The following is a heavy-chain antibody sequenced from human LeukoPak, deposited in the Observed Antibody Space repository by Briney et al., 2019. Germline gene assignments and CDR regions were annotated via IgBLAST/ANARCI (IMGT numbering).Heavy chain of an antibody. V-gene: IGHV4-61*02. CDR2: IYASGNT. D-gene: IGHD6-13*01. CDR1: GGSISSGSYY. CDR3: ARLFSSSWYYDC. Sequence: TLSLTCTVSGGSISSGSYYWSWVRQPAGKGLEWIGRIYASGNTNYNPSLKSRVTISVDTSKNQFSLKLSSVTAADTAVYYCARLFSSSWYYDCWGQGTVVTVSS. J-gene: IGHJ4*02.